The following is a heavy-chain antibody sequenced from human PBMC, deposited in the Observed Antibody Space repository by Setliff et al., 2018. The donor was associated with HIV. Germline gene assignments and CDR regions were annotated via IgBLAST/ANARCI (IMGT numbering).Heavy chain of an antibody. CDR1: GFSFSNYD. Sequence: GGSLRLSCAASGFSFSNYDMSWVRQAPGKGLEWVSGISGSGGTTKYADSVKGRFSISRDNAKNSLYLHMRNLRSEDTALYFCAKDWGSTMVRETSYYFDSWGQGALVTVSS. CDR3: AKDWGSTMVRETSYYFDS. J-gene: IGHJ4*02. CDR2: ISGSGGTT. V-gene: IGHV3-23*01. D-gene: IGHD3-10*01.